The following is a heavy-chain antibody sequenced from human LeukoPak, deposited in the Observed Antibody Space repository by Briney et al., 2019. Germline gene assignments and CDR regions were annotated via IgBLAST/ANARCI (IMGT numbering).Heavy chain of an antibody. D-gene: IGHD6-19*01. J-gene: IGHJ4*02. CDR3: ASGLTGWDI. CDR1: GFIFSRYD. CDR2: LSTHSEHM. V-gene: IGHV3-30*03. Sequence: GGSLRLSRVSSGFIFSRYDMHWVRQAPGKGLEWVAGLSTHSEHMYYVGSVKGRFIISRDNAKNTVYLQMNSLTTEDTAVYYCASGLTGWDIWGQGALVTVSS.